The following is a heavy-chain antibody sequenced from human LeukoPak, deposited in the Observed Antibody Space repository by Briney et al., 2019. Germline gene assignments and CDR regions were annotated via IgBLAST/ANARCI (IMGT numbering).Heavy chain of an antibody. CDR1: GFTFSSYE. CDR3: ARVAVSPTWEGHYYHYYMDV. CDR2: ISSSSSSI. J-gene: IGHJ6*03. Sequence: GGSLRLSCAASGFTFSSYEMNWVRQAPGKGLEWVSYISSSSSSIYYADSVKGRFTISRDNAKNSLYLQMNSLRAEDTAVYYCARVAVSPTWEGHYYHYYMDVWGKGTTVTVSS. D-gene: IGHD1-26*01. V-gene: IGHV3-48*03.